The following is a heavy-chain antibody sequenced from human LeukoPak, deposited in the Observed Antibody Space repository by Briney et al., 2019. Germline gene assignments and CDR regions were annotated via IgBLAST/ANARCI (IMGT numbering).Heavy chain of an antibody. CDR1: GGSISSGDYY. CDR2: IRTSGST. J-gene: IGHJ5*02. Sequence: SETLSLTCTVSGGSISSGDYYWTWIRQPAGKGLEWIGRIRTSGSTNYKPSLQSRVTIAIDTSKNQFSLKLSSVTAADTAVYYCARVWNRGWLDPWGQGTLVTVSS. D-gene: IGHD7-27*01. V-gene: IGHV4-61*02. CDR3: ARVWNRGWLDP.